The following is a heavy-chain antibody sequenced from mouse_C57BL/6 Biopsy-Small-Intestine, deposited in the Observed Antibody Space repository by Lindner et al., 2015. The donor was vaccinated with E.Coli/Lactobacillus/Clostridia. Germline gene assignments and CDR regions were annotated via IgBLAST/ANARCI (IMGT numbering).Heavy chain of an antibody. J-gene: IGHJ1*01. D-gene: IGHD1-1*02. Sequence: SVKVSCKASGYTFTAYHIHWLRQAPGQGLEWLGRINPNTGGTNYAQRIQGRATLTRDTSITTAYLDLTSLTSDDTAVYYCATWAGVVATINYGAFDVWGQGTMITVSS. CDR2: INPNTGGT. CDR3: ATWAGVVATINYGAFDV. V-gene: IGHV1-64*01. CDR1: GYTFTAYH.